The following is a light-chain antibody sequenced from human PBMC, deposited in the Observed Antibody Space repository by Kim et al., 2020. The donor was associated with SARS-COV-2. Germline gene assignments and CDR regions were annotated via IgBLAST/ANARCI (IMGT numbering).Light chain of an antibody. J-gene: IGKJ2*01. CDR1: QTISTW. CDR2: LAS. V-gene: IGKV1-5*03. Sequence: SAAVGDRVTITGRASQTISTWLAWYQQKPGKAPNLLIYLASTLESGVPSRFIGSGSGTEFTLTIDSLQPDDFATYYCQHYSRFPYTFGQGTKLEI. CDR3: QHYSRFPYT.